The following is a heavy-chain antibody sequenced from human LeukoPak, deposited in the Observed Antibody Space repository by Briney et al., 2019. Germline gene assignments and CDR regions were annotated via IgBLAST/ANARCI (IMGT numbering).Heavy chain of an antibody. CDR3: ARDQGYYGSGASPWFDP. CDR2: INPNSGGT. J-gene: IGHJ5*02. D-gene: IGHD3-10*01. Sequence: ASVKVSCKASGYTFTGYYMHRVRQAPGQGLEWMGRINPNSGGTNYAQKFQGRVTMTRDTSISTAYMELSRLRSDDTAVYYCARDQGYYGSGASPWFDPWGQGTLVTVSS. CDR1: GYTFTGYY. V-gene: IGHV1-2*06.